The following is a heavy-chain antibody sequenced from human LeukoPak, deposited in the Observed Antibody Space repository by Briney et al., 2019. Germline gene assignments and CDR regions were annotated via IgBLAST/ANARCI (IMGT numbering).Heavy chain of an antibody. V-gene: IGHV4-59*08. Sequence: PSETLSLTCTVSGGSISSYYWSWIRQPPGKGLEWIGYIYYSGSTNYNPSLKSRVTISVDTSKNQFSLKLSSVTAADTAVYYCARHGNYDISVYYYDYWGRGTLVTVS. J-gene: IGHJ4*02. CDR3: ARHGNYDISVYYYDY. D-gene: IGHD3-22*01. CDR1: GGSISSYY. CDR2: IYYSGST.